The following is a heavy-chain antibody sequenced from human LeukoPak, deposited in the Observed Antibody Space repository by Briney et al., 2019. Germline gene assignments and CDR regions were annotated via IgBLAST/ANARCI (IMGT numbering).Heavy chain of an antibody. J-gene: IGHJ4*02. CDR2: IIPIFGTA. CDR1: GGTFSSYA. V-gene: IGHV1-69*13. D-gene: IGHD3-22*01. CDR3: ASGGTDYDSSGYTDY. Sequence: GASVQVSCKASGGTFSSYAISWVRQAPGQGLEWMGGIIPIFGTANYAQKFQGRVTITADESTSTAYMELSSLRSDDTAVYYCASGGTDYDSSGYTDYWGQGTLVTVSS.